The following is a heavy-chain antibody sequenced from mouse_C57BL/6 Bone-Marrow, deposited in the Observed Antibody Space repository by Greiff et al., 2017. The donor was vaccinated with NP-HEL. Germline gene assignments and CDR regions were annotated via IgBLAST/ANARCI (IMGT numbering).Heavy chain of an antibody. CDR3: ARDYDGYFPFAY. CDR2: ISSGGSYT. CDR1: GFTFSSYG. V-gene: IGHV5-6*01. J-gene: IGHJ3*01. D-gene: IGHD2-3*01. Sequence: EVKLVESGGDLVKPGGSLKLSCAASGFTFSSYGMSWVRQTPDKRLEWVATISSGGSYTYYPDSVKGRFTISRDNAKNTLYLQMSSLKSEDTAMYYCARDYDGYFPFAYWGQGTLVTVSA.